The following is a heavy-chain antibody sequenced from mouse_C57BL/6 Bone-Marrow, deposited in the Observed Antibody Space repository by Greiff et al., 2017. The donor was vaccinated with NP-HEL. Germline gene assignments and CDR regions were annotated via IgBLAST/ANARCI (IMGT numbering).Heavy chain of an antibody. CDR3: ARIARYGNYFLYAMDY. Sequence: QVTLKESGPGTLQPSQTPSLTCSFSGFSLSSSGMGVGWIRQPPGKGLEWLAHIWWDDGKYYNPALKSRITISKDTSEKQVCLKIANVDTADTATYYCARIARYGNYFLYAMDYWGQGTSVTVSS. J-gene: IGHJ4*01. CDR1: GFSLSSSGMG. D-gene: IGHD2-10*02. V-gene: IGHV8-8*01. CDR2: IWWDDGK.